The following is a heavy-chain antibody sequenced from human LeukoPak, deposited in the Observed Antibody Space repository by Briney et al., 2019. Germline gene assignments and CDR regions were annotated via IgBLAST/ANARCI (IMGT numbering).Heavy chain of an antibody. CDR1: GYTFTSYG. CDR3: AREGLSLYYYYYMDV. Sequence: GASVKVSCKASGYTFTSYGISWVRQAPGQGLEWMGWISAYNGNTNYAQKLQGRVTMTTDTSTSTAYMELRSLRSDDTAVYYCAREGLSLYYYYYMDVWGKGTTVTVSS. J-gene: IGHJ6*03. V-gene: IGHV1-18*01. D-gene: IGHD3-16*01. CDR2: ISAYNGNT.